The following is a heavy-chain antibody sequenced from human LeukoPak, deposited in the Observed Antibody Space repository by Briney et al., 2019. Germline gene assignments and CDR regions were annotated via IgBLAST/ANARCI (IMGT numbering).Heavy chain of an antibody. D-gene: IGHD1-26*01. CDR1: GFTFSSYW. CDR2: INTDGSST. J-gene: IGHJ3*01. V-gene: IGHV3-74*03. CDR3: ARLQTHSGSYADTFDL. Sequence: PGGSLRLSCAASGFTFSSYWMHWVRQAPGKGLVWVSRINTDGSSTKYADSVKGRFTISRDTAKNTLYLQMNSLRAEDTAVYYCARLQTHSGSYADTFDLWGQGTMVTVSS.